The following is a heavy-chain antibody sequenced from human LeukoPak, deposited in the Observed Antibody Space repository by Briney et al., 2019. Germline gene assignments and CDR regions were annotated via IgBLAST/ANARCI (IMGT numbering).Heavy chain of an antibody. CDR2: IYYSGST. CDR3: ARGRLAAAGTYFDY. Sequence: PSETLSLTCTVSGGSISSGGYYWSWIRQHPGKGLEWIGYIYYSGSTYYNPSLKSRVTISVDTSKNQFSLKLSSVTAADTAVYYCARGRLAAAGTYFDYWGQGTLVTVSS. J-gene: IGHJ4*02. D-gene: IGHD6-13*01. CDR1: GGSISSGGYY. V-gene: IGHV4-31*03.